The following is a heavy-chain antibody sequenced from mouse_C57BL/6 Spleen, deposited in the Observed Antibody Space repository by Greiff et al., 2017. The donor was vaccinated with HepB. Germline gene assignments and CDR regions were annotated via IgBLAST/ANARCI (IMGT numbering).Heavy chain of an antibody. CDR1: GFTFSSYA. Sequence: EVQLQESGGGLVKPGGSLKLSCAASGFTFSSYAMSWVRQTPEKRLEWVATISDGGSYTYYPDNVKGRFTISRDNAKNNLYLQMSHLKSEDTAMYYCARDYGSRSQFAYWGQGTLVTVSA. CDR2: ISDGGSYT. V-gene: IGHV5-4*01. CDR3: ARDYGSRSQFAY. J-gene: IGHJ3*01. D-gene: IGHD1-1*01.